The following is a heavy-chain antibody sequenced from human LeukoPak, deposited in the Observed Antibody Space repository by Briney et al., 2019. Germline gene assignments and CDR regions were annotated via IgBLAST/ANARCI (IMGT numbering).Heavy chain of an antibody. J-gene: IGHJ6*03. CDR2: ISGSGGST. V-gene: IGHV3-23*01. CDR1: GFTFSSYA. CDR3: AKDVGLMVRGVTTNSYYYYMDV. Sequence: GGSLRLSCAASGFTFSSYAMSWVRQAPGKGLEWVSAISGSGGSTYYADSVKGLFTRSRDKVKTTMYLQMTSLRAEDTAVYYCAKDVGLMVRGVTTNSYYYYMDVWGKGTTVTVSS. D-gene: IGHD3-10*01.